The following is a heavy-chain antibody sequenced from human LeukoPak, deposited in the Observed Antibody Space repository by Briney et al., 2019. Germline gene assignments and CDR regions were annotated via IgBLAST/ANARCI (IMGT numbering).Heavy chain of an antibody. CDR1: GGSISNYY. J-gene: IGHJ3*02. CDR3: ARDRTFYDFWSGYYPGHDAFDI. D-gene: IGHD3-3*01. Sequence: SETLSLTCTVSGGSISNYYWNWIRQPPGKGLEWIGYIYYTGSTNYNPSLKSRVTMSVDTSKNQFSLNLKSVTPEDTAVYYCARDRTFYDFWSGYYPGHDAFDIWGQGTMVTVSS. CDR2: IYYTGST. V-gene: IGHV4-59*01.